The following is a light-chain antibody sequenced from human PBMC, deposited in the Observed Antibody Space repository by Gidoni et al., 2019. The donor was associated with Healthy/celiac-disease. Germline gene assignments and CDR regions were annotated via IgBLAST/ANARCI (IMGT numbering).Light chain of an antibody. CDR3: CSYAGSSTWV. CDR2: EGS. Sequence: QSALTQPASASGSPGQSITISCTGTSSDVGSYNLVSWYQQHPGKAPNLMIYEGSQRPSGVSNRFSGSNSGNTASLTISGLQAEDEADYYCCSYAGSSTWVFGGGTKLTVL. J-gene: IGLJ3*02. V-gene: IGLV2-23*01. CDR1: SSDVGSYNL.